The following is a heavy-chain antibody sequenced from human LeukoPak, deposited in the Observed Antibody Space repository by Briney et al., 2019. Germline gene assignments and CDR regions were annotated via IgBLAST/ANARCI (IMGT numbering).Heavy chain of an antibody. D-gene: IGHD1-7*01. J-gene: IGHJ4*02. Sequence: PGGSLRLSCAASGFTFSSYSMNWVRQAPGKGLEWVSSISSSSSYIYYADSVKGRFTISRDNAKNSLYLQMNSLRAEDTAVYYCARENTYNWNYEGRAFDYWGQGTLVTVSS. CDR1: GFTFSSYS. CDR2: ISSSSSYI. V-gene: IGHV3-21*01. CDR3: ARENTYNWNYEGRAFDY.